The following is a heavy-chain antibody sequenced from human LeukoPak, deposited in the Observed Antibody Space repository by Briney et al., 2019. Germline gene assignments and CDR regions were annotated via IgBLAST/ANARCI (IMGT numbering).Heavy chain of an antibody. Sequence: QPSETLSLTCTVSGGSISSYYWSWIRQPPGKGLEWIGYIYYSGSTNYNPSLKSRVTISVDTSKNQFSLKLSSVTAADTAVYYCARDRQLADAFDIWGQGTMATVSS. CDR1: GGSISSYY. V-gene: IGHV4-59*01. J-gene: IGHJ3*02. CDR2: IYYSGST. CDR3: ARDRQLADAFDI. D-gene: IGHD6-6*01.